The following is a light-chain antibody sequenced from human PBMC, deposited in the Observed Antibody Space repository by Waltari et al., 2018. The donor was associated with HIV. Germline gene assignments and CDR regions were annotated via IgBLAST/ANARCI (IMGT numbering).Light chain of an antibody. J-gene: IGKJ3*01. CDR2: WAS. CDR3: HQFYATPET. V-gene: IGKV4-1*01. CDR1: QSLLDPSSHQNY. Sequence: DIVLTQSPESLAVSLGERATIKCESSQSLLDPSSHQNYLAWFQQKPGQPPRLLFYWASTRESGVPARFSGSGSGTDFTLTISSLQAEDVALYFCHQFYATPETFGPGTRV.